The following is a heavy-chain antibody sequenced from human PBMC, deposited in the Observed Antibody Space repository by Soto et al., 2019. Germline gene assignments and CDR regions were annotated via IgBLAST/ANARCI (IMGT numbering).Heavy chain of an antibody. J-gene: IGHJ6*02. V-gene: IGHV3-48*02. CDR2: ISSGSGTI. D-gene: IGHD1-20*01. CDR3: ASDTFANWNFYYYGMDV. CDR1: AFTLSRYS. Sequence: GWSLRLSCAASAFTLSRYSMNWVRQAPGKGLEWISYISSGSGTIYYADSVKGRFTISRDNAKNSLYLQMNSLRDEDTAVYYCASDTFANWNFYYYGMDVWGQGTTVTVSS.